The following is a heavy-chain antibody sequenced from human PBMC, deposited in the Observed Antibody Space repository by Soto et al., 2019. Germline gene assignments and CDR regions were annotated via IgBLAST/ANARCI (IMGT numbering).Heavy chain of an antibody. CDR2: ISYEGSDK. J-gene: IGHJ4*02. CDR1: RFTFSSXA. CDR3: ARVLGGMATVPFDY. D-gene: IGHD5-12*01. Sequence: LXLXCAASRFTFSSXAMHLVLQAPGTWLEWLAVISYEGSDKYYADSVKGRFTISRDNSKNTLYLQMNSLRTEDPAVYHCARVLGGMATVPFDYWGQGALATVFS. V-gene: IGHV3-30*01.